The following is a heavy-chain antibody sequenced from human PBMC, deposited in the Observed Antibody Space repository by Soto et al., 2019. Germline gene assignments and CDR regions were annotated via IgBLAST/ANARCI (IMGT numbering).Heavy chain of an antibody. Sequence: QVQLVESGGGVVQPGRSLRLSCAASGFTFSSDGMHWVRQAPGKGLEWVAVISYDGSNKYYADSVKGRFTISRDNSKNTLYLLMNSMRAEDTAVYYCAHSIAVAGMGYWGQGTLVTVSS. CDR3: AHSIAVAGMGY. V-gene: IGHV3-30*03. J-gene: IGHJ4*02. CDR2: ISYDGSNK. D-gene: IGHD6-19*01. CDR1: GFTFSSDG.